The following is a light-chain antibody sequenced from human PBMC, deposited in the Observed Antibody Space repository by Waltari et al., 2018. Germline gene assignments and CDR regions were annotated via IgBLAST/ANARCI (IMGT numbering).Light chain of an antibody. Sequence: QSALPQPASVSGSPAQPTPFSSTGTCSDVGTYTLVSWYTQHPGKAPKLMIYEVNNRPSGVSNRFSGSKSGNTASLTISGLQAEDEAYYYCCSYAGGNSLWVFGGGTKVTVL. CDR1: CSDVGTYTL. V-gene: IGLV2-23*02. CDR3: CSYAGGNSLWV. J-gene: IGLJ3*02. CDR2: EVN.